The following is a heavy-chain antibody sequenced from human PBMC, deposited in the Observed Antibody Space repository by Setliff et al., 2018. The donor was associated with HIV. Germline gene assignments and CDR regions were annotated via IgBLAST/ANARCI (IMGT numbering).Heavy chain of an antibody. J-gene: IGHJ4*02. CDR1: GESLSDYY. CDR2: INHNKSS. Sequence: PSETLSLTCAVYGESLSDYYWSWIRQPPGKGLEWIGEINHNKSSDYNPSLKSRVTMSVDTSKNQFSLKVKSVTAADTAVYRCASLYYISSWTSYFDSWGQGTLVTVS. CDR3: ASLYYISSWTSYFDS. V-gene: IGHV4-34*01. D-gene: IGHD3-10*01.